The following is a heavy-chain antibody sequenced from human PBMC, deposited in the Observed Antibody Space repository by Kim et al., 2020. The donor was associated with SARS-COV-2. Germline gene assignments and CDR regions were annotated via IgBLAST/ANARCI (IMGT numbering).Heavy chain of an antibody. V-gene: IGHV3-74*01. Sequence: GGSLRLSCAASGFTFSAYWMHWVRQAPGKGLVWVSRINSDGSSTGYADSVKGRFTVSRDNAKNTLYLQMNSLRVEDTAVYYCASLSGSYSRLLRAWGQGTLVTVSS. CDR1: GFTFSAYW. CDR2: INSDGSST. CDR3: ASLSGSYSRLLRA. J-gene: IGHJ4*02. D-gene: IGHD3-22*01.